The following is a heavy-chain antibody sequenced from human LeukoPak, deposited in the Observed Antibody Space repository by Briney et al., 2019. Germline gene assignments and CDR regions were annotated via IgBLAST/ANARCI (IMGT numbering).Heavy chain of an antibody. D-gene: IGHD3-16*01. CDR1: GFTFSNAW. CDR3: TTAFPSVWGQEETYSWFDP. CDR2: IKSKTDGGTT. Sequence: GGSLRLSCAASGFTFSNAWMSWVRQAPGKGLEWVGRIKSKTDGGTTDYAAPVKGRFTISRDDSKNTLYLQMNSLKTEDTAVYYCTTAFPSVWGQEETYSWFDPWGQGTLVTVSS. V-gene: IGHV3-15*01. J-gene: IGHJ5*02.